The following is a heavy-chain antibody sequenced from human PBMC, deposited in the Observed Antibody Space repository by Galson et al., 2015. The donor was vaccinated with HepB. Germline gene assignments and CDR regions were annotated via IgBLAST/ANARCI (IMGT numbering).Heavy chain of an antibody. CDR2: ISGSGGST. Sequence: SLRLSCAASGFTFSSYAMSWVRQAPGKGLEWVSAISGSGGSTYYADSVKGRFTISRDNSKNTLYLQMNSLRAEDTAVYYCAKDQAMTTVSYNWFDPWGQGTLVTVSS. J-gene: IGHJ5*02. CDR1: GFTFSSYA. CDR3: AKDQAMTTVSYNWFDP. D-gene: IGHD4-17*01. V-gene: IGHV3-23*01.